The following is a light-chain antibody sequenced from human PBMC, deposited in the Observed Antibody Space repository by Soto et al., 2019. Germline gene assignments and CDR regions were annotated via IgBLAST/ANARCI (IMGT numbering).Light chain of an antibody. CDR2: ATS. CDR3: QHYGSSWT. J-gene: IGKJ1*01. V-gene: IGKV3-20*01. Sequence: EIVLTQSPGTLSLSPGERATLSCRASQSGRTNYIVWYQQKPGQAPRLLIYATSNRATGIPDRFSGSGSGTDFTITISRLEPEDFAVYYCQHYGSSWTFGQGTKVEIK. CDR1: QSGRTNY.